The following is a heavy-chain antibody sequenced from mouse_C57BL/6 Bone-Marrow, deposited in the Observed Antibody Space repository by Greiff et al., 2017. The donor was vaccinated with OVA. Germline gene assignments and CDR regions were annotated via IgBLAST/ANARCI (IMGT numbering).Heavy chain of an antibody. J-gene: IGHJ2*01. CDR1: GFNIKDDY. CDR3: TTPLTVVADY. D-gene: IGHD1-1*01. CDR2: IDPENGDT. V-gene: IGHV14-4*01. Sequence: EVKVEESGAELVRPGASVKLSCTASGFNIKDDYMHWVKQRPEQGLEWIGWIDPENGDTEYASKFQGKATITADTSSNTAYLQLSSLTSEDTAVYYCTTPLTVVADYWGQGTTLTVSS.